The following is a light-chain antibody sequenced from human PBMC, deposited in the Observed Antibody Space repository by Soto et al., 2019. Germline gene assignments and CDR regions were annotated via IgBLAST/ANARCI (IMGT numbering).Light chain of an antibody. Sequence: EIVLTQSPATLSVSPGETASLXWRASQSAGNFLAWYQQKPGQAPRLLIYYISTRATGIPARFSGSGSGTEFTLTINSLQSEDSAVYYCQQHNQWPITFGQGTRLET. V-gene: IGKV3D-15*01. J-gene: IGKJ5*01. CDR3: QQHNQWPIT. CDR1: QSAGNF. CDR2: YIS.